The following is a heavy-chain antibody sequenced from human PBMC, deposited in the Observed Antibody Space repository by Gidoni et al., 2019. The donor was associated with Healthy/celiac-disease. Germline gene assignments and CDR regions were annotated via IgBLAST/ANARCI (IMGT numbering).Heavy chain of an antibody. CDR2: IYYSGST. J-gene: IGHJ6*02. V-gene: IGHV4-61*01. D-gene: IGHD3-10*01. CDR1: GSSLSSGISY. CDR3: ARGEVGSMVRDYYGMDV. Sequence: QVQLQESGPGLVKPSVTLSLTCTVSGSSLSSGISYWSWIRQPPGKGLEWIGYIYYSGSTNYNPSLKSRVTISVDTSKNQFSLKLSSVTAADTAVYYCARGEVGSMVRDYYGMDVWGQGTTVTVSS.